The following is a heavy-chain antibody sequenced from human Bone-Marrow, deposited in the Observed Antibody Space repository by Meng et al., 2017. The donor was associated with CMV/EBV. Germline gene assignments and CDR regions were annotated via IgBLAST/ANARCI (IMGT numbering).Heavy chain of an antibody. V-gene: IGHV3-13*01. D-gene: IGHD2-15*01. CDR2: IGTAGDT. CDR3: AGGSEGLAYYYYGMDV. Sequence: GESLKISCAASGLTFSRYDMHWVRQPTGKGLEWVSAIGTAGDTYYPDSVKGRFTISRDNAKNSLYLQMNSLRAEDTAVYYCAGGSEGLAYYYYGMDVWGQGTTVTVSS. J-gene: IGHJ6*02. CDR1: GLTFSRYD.